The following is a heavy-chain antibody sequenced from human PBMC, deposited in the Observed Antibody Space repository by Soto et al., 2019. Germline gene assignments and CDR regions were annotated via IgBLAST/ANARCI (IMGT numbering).Heavy chain of an antibody. V-gene: IGHV3-7*01. D-gene: IGHD3-3*01. CDR2: IKQDGSEK. Sequence: EVQLEESGGGLVQPGGSLRLSCVASGFTFSNYWMSWVRQAPGKGPEWVANIKQDGSEKNYVESVKGRFSISRDNAKNSLFLQMNSLRADDTAVYHCARAGGYDFWCLFDPWGQGTLVTVSS. J-gene: IGHJ5*02. CDR1: GFTFSNYW. CDR3: ARAGGYDFWCLFDP.